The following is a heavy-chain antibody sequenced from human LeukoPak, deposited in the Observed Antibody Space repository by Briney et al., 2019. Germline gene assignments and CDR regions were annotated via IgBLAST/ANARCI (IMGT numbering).Heavy chain of an antibody. J-gene: IGHJ6*03. CDR3: ARDGRHICSSSWGVRAQYYYYMDV. CDR2: INPNSGGT. Sequence: GASVKVSCKASGYTFTGYYMHWVRQAPGQGLEWMGWINPNSGGTNYAQKFQGRVTMTRDTSISTAYMELSRLRSDDTAVYYCARDGRHICSSSWGVRAQYYYYMDVWGKGTTVTVSS. CDR1: GYTFTGYY. V-gene: IGHV1-2*02. D-gene: IGHD6-13*01.